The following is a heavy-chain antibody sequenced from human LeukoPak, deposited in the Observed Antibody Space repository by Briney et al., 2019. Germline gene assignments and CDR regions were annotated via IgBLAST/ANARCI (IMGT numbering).Heavy chain of an antibody. J-gene: IGHJ4*02. Sequence: PGGSLRLSCAASGFTFSGSAMHWVRQASGKGLEWVGRIRSKANSYATAYAASVKGRFTISRDDSKNTAYLQMNSPKTEDTAVYYCTIQIGPYYFDYWGQGTLVTVSS. CDR2: IRSKANSYAT. V-gene: IGHV3-73*01. CDR3: TIQIGPYYFDY. CDR1: GFTFSGSA.